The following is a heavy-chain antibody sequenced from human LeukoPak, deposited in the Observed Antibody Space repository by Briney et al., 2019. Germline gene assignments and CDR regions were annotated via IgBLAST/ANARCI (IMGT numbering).Heavy chain of an antibody. Sequence: GGSLRLSCAASGFTFSSYSMNWVRRAPGKGLEWVSSISSSSSYIYYADSVKGRFTISRDNAKNSLYLQMNSLRAEDTAVYYCARVGGYSYGTYYFDYWGQGTLVTVSS. V-gene: IGHV3-21*01. CDR1: GFTFSSYS. D-gene: IGHD5-18*01. CDR2: ISSSSSYI. J-gene: IGHJ4*02. CDR3: ARVGGYSYGTYYFDY.